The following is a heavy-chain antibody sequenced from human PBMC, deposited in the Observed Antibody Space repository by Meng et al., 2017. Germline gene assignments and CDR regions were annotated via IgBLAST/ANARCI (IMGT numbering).Heavy chain of an antibody. D-gene: IGHD2-21*02. CDR3: AKVNCGGDCYSEDAFDI. CDR1: GFTFSSYA. Sequence: GESLKISCAASGFTFSSYAMSWVRQAPGKGLEWVSAISGSGGSTYYADSVKGRFTISRDNSKNTLYLQMNSLRAEDTAVYYCAKVNCGGDCYSEDAFDIWGQGTMVTVSS. CDR2: ISGSGGST. V-gene: IGHV3-23*01. J-gene: IGHJ3*02.